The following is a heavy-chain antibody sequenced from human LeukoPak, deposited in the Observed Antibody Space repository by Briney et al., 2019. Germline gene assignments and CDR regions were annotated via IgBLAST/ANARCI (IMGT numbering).Heavy chain of an antibody. D-gene: IGHD2-21*01. CDR3: ARGDLTSYFDY. Sequence: GGSLRLSCAASGFTFSNYGMHWVRQAPGKGLEWVAVIANDGSIIYYADSVKGRFTISGDNSKNTLFLQVSSLRGEDTAVYYCARGDLTSYFDYWGQGTLVTVSS. J-gene: IGHJ4*02. V-gene: IGHV3-30*03. CDR2: IANDGSII. CDR1: GFTFSNYG.